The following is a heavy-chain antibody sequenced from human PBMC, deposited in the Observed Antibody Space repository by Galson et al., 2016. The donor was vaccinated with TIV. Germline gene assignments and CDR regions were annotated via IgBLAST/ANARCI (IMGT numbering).Heavy chain of an antibody. CDR1: GFTFSNYA. D-gene: IGHD4-17*01. CDR2: ISYDGSNK. J-gene: IGHJ4*02. Sequence: SLRLSCAASGFTFSNYAMYWVRQAPGKGLEWVAVISYDGSNKYYADSVKGRFTISRDNSKNTLYLQMNTLRVEDTAVYYCARENGDGDYLSDYWGQGTLVTVAS. CDR3: ARENGDGDYLSDY. V-gene: IGHV3-30*04.